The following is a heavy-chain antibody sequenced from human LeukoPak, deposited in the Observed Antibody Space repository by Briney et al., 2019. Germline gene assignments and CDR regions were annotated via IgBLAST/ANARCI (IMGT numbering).Heavy chain of an antibody. CDR3: AADLSSSWYGYNWFDP. V-gene: IGHV1-58*02. J-gene: IGHJ5*02. CDR1: GFTFTSPA. Sequence: PGTSVKVSCKASGFTFTSPAMQWVRQARGQRLEWIGWIVVGSGNTNYAQKFQERVTITRDMSTSTAYMELSSLRSEDTAVYYCAADLSSSWYGYNWFDPWGQGTLVTVSS. CDR2: IVVGSGNT. D-gene: IGHD6-13*01.